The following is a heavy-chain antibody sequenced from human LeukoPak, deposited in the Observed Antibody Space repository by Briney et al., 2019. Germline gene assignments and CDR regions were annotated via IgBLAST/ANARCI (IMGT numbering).Heavy chain of an antibody. CDR3: AKDRGYDFADN. V-gene: IGHV3-23*01. CDR1: GFTFSNYA. J-gene: IGHJ4*02. D-gene: IGHD3-3*01. Sequence: TGGSLRLSCAVSGFTFSNYAMSWARQAPGKGREWVSSISSSGGGSTYYADSVKGRFTISRDNSKNTLYLQMNSLRAEDTAVYYCAKDRGYDFADNWGQGTLVTVSS. CDR2: ISSSGGGST.